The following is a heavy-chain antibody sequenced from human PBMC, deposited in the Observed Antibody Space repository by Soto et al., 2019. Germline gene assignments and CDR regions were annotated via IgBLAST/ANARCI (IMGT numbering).Heavy chain of an antibody. CDR2: INSEGTGT. J-gene: IGHJ4*02. CDR1: GFTFSSYW. D-gene: IGHD3-22*01. CDR3: VRDYDSSGYNSDY. V-gene: IGHV3-74*01. Sequence: VGSLRLSCAASGFTFSSYWMHWVRQVPGKGLVWVSRINSEGTGTIYADSVKGRFTISRDNAKNTLYLQMNSLRAEDAAVYYCVRDYDSSGYNSDYWGQGTPVTVSS.